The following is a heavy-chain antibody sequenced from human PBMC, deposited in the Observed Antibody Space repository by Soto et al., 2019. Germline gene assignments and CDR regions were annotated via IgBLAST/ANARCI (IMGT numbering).Heavy chain of an antibody. Sequence: SETLSLTCAVSGYSISSGYYWGWIRQPPGKGLEWIGSIYHSGSTYYNPSLKSRVTISVDTSKNQFSLKLSSVTAADTAVYYCARKIAAAGTSWFDPWGQGTLVTVSS. D-gene: IGHD6-13*01. CDR2: IYHSGST. V-gene: IGHV4-38-2*01. CDR1: GYSISSGYY. CDR3: ARKIAAAGTSWFDP. J-gene: IGHJ5*02.